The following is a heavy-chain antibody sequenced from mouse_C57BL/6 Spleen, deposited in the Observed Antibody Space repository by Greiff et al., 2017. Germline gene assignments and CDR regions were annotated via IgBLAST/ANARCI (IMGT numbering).Heavy chain of an antibody. Sequence: EVKLMESGPELVKPGASVKIPCKASGYTFTDYNMDWVKQSHGKSLEWIGDINPNNGGTIYNQKFKGKATLTVDKSSSTAYMELHSLTSEDTAVYYCAREGPGGFAYWGQGTLVTVSA. CDR2: INPNNGGT. V-gene: IGHV1-18*01. J-gene: IGHJ3*01. CDR3: AREGPGGFAY. CDR1: GYTFTDYN.